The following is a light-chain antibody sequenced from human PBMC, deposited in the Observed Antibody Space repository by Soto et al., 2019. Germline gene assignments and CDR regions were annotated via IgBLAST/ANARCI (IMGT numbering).Light chain of an antibody. CDR3: SSYTSSSPLV. CDR2: DVS. CDR1: SSDVGGYNY. V-gene: IGLV2-14*03. J-gene: IGLJ2*01. Sequence: QSVLTQPASVSGSPGQSITISCTGTSSDVGGYNYVAWYQQYPGRAPKLMIFDVSNRPSGVSSRFSGSKSGNTASLTISGLQAEDEADYYCSSYTSSSPLVFGGGTKVTVL.